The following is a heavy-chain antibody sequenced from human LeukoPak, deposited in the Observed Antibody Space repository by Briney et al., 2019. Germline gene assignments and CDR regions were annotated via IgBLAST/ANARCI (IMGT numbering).Heavy chain of an antibody. J-gene: IGHJ6*04. Sequence: SETLSLTCVVYGGSFSGYYWSWIRQPPGKGLEWIGEINHSGSTNYNPSLKSRVTISVDTSKNQFSLKLSSVTAADTAVYYCATGAAGTWYYYYGMDVWGKGTTVTVSS. D-gene: IGHD6-13*01. CDR2: INHSGST. CDR3: ATGAAGTWYYYYGMDV. CDR1: GGSFSGYY. V-gene: IGHV4-34*01.